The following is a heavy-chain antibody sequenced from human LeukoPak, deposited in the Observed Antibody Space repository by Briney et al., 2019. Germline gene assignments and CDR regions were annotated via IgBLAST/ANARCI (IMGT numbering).Heavy chain of an antibody. Sequence: KPSETLSLTCTVSGGSISSSSYYWGWIRQPPGKGLEWIGSIYYSGSTYYNPSLKSRVTISVDTSKNQFSLKLSSVTAADTAVYYCARHGRYCSSTSCYGRFDPWGQGTLVTVSS. CDR1: GGSISSSSYY. CDR2: IYYSGST. V-gene: IGHV4-39*01. D-gene: IGHD2-2*01. J-gene: IGHJ5*01. CDR3: ARHGRYCSSTSCYGRFDP.